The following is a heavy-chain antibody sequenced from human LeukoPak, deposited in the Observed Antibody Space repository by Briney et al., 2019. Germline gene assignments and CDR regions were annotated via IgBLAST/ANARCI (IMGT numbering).Heavy chain of an antibody. CDR2: INAGNGNT. J-gene: IGHJ4*02. CDR1: GYTFTSYA. Sequence: ASVKVSCKASGYTFTSYAMHWVRQAPGQRLEWMGWINAGNGNTKYSQKFQGRVTITADKSTSTAYMELSSLRSEDTAVYYCAREPAAGNWGFDYWGQGTLVTVSS. CDR3: AREPAAGNWGFDY. D-gene: IGHD6-13*01. V-gene: IGHV1-3*01.